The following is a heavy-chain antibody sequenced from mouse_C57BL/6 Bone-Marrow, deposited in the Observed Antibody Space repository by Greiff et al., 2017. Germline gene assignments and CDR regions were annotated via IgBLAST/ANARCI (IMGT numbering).Heavy chain of an antibody. CDR3: ARCNYGFAY. CDR2: FNPSTGGT. D-gene: IGHD2-1*01. Sequence: VQLQQSGPELVKPGASLKISCKASGYSFTGYYMNWVKQSPEKNLEWIGEFNPSTGGTSYNQKFKAKATLTVDKSSSTTYRQRKSLTSEDSAGYYCARCNYGFAYWGQGTLVTVSA. V-gene: IGHV1-42*01. CDR1: GYSFTGYY. J-gene: IGHJ3*01.